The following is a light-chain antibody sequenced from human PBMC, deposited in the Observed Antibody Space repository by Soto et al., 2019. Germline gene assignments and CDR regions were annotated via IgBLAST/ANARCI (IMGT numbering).Light chain of an antibody. CDR1: QGISSF. CDR3: EELNSSPLS. V-gene: IGKV1-9*01. CDR2: AAT. Sequence: RASQGISSFLAWYQQNPGKAPKLLIYAATTLQSGVPSRFCGSGYGTAFTLSLRSLQSGCSATYYYEELNSSPLSVGGGTKVDIK. J-gene: IGKJ4*01.